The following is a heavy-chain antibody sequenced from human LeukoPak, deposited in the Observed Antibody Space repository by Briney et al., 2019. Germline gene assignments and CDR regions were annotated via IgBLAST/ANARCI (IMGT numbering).Heavy chain of an antibody. J-gene: IGHJ4*02. CDR3: ARGKRRGYYLSHFDY. CDR1: GGSISSYY. D-gene: IGHD3-3*01. CDR2: IYYSGST. Sequence: PSETLSLTCTVSGGSISSYYWSWIRQPPGKGLKWIGNIYYSGSTNYNPSLKSRVTISVDTSKNQFSLKLSSVTAADTAVYYCARGKRRGYYLSHFDYWGQGTLVTVSS. V-gene: IGHV4-59*01.